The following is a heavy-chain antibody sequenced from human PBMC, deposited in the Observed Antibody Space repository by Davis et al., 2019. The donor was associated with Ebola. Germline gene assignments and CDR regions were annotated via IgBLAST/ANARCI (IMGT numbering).Heavy chain of an antibody. CDR1: GYTFTGYH. CDR2: INPKTTGT. Sequence: AASVKVSCKASGYTFTGYHVHWVRQAPGQGLEWLGRINPKTTGTHYAKDFQGRVTMTRDTSISAAYMELSRLRSDDTAVYYCARETLDGRASDYWGQGTLVTVSS. J-gene: IGHJ4*02. V-gene: IGHV1-2*06. D-gene: IGHD6-19*01. CDR3: ARETLDGRASDY.